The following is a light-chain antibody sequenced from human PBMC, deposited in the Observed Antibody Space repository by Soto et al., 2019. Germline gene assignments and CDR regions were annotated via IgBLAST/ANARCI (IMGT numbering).Light chain of an antibody. CDR3: QHYGTSII. CDR2: GAS. Sequence: EVVMTQSPATLSVSPGERVTLSCRASRGIGGNLAWYQQKPGQAPRLLIYGASTRATGIPATFSGSGSGTEFTLTISSLQSEDVAVYYCQHYGTSIIFGQGTRLEIK. V-gene: IGKV3-15*01. J-gene: IGKJ5*01. CDR1: RGIGGN.